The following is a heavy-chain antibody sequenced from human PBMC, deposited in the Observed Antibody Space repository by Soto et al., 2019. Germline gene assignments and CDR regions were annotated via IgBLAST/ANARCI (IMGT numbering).Heavy chain of an antibody. D-gene: IGHD3-10*01. Sequence: EVQLVESGGGLVKPGGSLRLSCAASGFTFSTYSMNWVRQAPGKGLEWVSFISSSSSYMNYADSVKGRFTISRDNAKNSLYLHMNSLRAEDTAVYYCARDHYGSGNCYFDYWGQGTLVTVSS. CDR3: ARDHYGSGNCYFDY. V-gene: IGHV3-21*01. J-gene: IGHJ4*02. CDR1: GFTFSTYS. CDR2: ISSSSSYM.